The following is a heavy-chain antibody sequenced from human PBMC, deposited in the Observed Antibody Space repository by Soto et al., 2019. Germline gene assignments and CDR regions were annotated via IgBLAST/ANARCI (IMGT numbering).Heavy chain of an antibody. CDR1: GFTFSSYT. Sequence: NPGGSLRLSCAASGFTFSSYTMNWVRQAPGKGLEWVSSITSSSSYIYYAESVKGRFTISRDNAKNSLYLQMNSLRAEDTAVYYCARGTVTGIDYWGQGTLVTVSS. D-gene: IGHD4-17*01. J-gene: IGHJ4*02. V-gene: IGHV3-21*01. CDR2: ITSSSSYI. CDR3: ARGTVTGIDY.